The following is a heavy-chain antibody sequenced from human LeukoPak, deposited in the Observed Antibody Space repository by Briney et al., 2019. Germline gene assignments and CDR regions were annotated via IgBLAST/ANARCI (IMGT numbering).Heavy chain of an antibody. Sequence: ASVKVSCKASGYTFTSYDINWVRQATGQGLEWMGWMNPNSGNTGYAQKFQGRVTMTRNTSISTAYMELSSLRSEDTAVYYCARVYGSGTTVNMDVWGKGTTVTISS. D-gene: IGHD3-10*01. J-gene: IGHJ6*03. CDR1: GYTFTSYD. CDR3: ARVYGSGTTVNMDV. CDR2: MNPNSGNT. V-gene: IGHV1-8*01.